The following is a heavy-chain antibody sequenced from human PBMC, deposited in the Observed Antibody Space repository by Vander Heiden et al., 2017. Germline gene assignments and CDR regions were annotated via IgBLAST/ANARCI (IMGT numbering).Heavy chain of an antibody. D-gene: IGHD3-3*01. J-gene: IGHJ4*02. CDR2: INSDGSNT. Sequence: EVQLVESGGGLVQPGGSLRLSCAASGFTFSSYWMHWVRQAPGKGLVWVSLINSDGSNTKYADSAKGRFTISRDNAKNTVYLQMNSLRVEDTAVYYCARSGHPFRFDYWGQGTLVTVSS. CDR3: ARSGHPFRFDY. CDR1: GFTFSSYW. V-gene: IGHV3-74*03.